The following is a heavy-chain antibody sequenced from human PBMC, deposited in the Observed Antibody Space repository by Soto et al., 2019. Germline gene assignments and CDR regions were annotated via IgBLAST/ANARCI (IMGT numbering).Heavy chain of an antibody. Sequence: GGSLRLSCAASGFTSGFTFSTYSMNCVRQAPGKGLVWVSYSSSSSSSTIYYADSVKGRFTISRDNAKNSLHLQMNSLRAEDTAVYYCARDLNLGSFDYWGQGTLVTVSS. CDR3: ARDLNLGSFDY. CDR2: SSSSSSSTI. CDR1: GFTSGFTFSTYS. V-gene: IGHV3-48*01. J-gene: IGHJ4*02.